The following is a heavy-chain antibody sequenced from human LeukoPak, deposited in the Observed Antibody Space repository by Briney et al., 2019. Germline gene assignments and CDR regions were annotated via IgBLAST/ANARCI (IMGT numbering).Heavy chain of an antibody. CDR2: IYYSGST. CDR1: GGSISSSSYY. V-gene: IGHV4-39*01. J-gene: IGHJ4*02. Sequence: PSETLSLTCTVSGGSISSSSYYWGWIRQPPGKGLEWIGSIYYSGSTYYNPSLKSRVTISVDTPKNQFSLKLSSVTAADTAVYYCARLSSYFDYWGQGTLVTVSS. D-gene: IGHD6-6*01. CDR3: ARLSSYFDY.